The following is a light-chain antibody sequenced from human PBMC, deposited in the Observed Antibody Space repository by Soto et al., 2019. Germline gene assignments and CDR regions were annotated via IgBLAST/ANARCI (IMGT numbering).Light chain of an antibody. J-gene: IGKJ2*01. CDR2: DAS. V-gene: IGKV3D-20*01. CDR3: QQYGTSPYT. Sequence: EIVLTQSPATLSLSPGERATLSCGASQSVSSSYLAWYQQKPGLAPRLLIYDASSRATGIPDRFSGSGSGTAVTHHLRRLAPGDFAVSYCQQYGTSPYTFGQGTKLEIK. CDR1: QSVSSSY.